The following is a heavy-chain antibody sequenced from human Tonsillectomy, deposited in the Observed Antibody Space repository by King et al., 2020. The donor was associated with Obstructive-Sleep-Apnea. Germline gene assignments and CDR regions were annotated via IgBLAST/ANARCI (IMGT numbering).Heavy chain of an antibody. D-gene: IGHD3-22*01. V-gene: IGHV3-49*03. Sequence: GQLVQSGGGLVQPGRSLRLSCTASGFTFGDYAMSWFRQAPGKGLEWVGFIRSIPYGGTTEYAASVKGRFTISRDDSKSIAYLQMNSLKTEDTAVYYCTRGLQTTLYYYDSSGNYFDYWGQGTLVTVSS. CDR1: GFTFGDYA. CDR3: TRGLQTTLYYYDSSGNYFDY. J-gene: IGHJ4*02. CDR2: IRSIPYGGTT.